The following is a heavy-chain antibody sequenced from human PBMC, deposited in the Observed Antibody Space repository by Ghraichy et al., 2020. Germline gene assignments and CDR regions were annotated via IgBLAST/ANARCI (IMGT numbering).Heavy chain of an antibody. CDR2: IWYDGSNK. V-gene: IGHV3-33*01. Sequence: GGSLRLSCAASGFTFSSYGMHWVRQAPGKGLEWVAVIWYDGSNKYYADSVKGRFTISRDNSKNTLYLQMNSLRAEDTAVYYCARADSGYSYVLNYMDVWGKGTTVTVSS. D-gene: IGHD5-18*01. CDR3: ARADSGYSYVLNYMDV. CDR1: GFTFSSYG. J-gene: IGHJ6*03.